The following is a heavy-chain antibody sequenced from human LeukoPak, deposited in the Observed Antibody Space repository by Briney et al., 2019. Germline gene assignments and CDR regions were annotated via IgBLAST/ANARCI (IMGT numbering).Heavy chain of an antibody. J-gene: IGHJ6*03. CDR1: GGTFSSYA. Sequence: ASVKGSSKASGGTFSSYAISWVRQAPGQGLEWMGGIIPIFGTANYAQKFQGRVTITTDESTSTAYMELSSLRSEDTAVYYCARGVAAAVTYYYYYMDVWGKGTTVTVSS. D-gene: IGHD6-13*01. CDR3: ARGVAAAVTYYYYYMDV. CDR2: IIPIFGTA. V-gene: IGHV1-69*05.